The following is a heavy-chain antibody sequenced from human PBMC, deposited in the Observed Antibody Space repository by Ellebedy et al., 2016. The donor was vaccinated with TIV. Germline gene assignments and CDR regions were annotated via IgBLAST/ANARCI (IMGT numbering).Heavy chain of an antibody. J-gene: IGHJ4*02. D-gene: IGHD5-18*01. V-gene: IGHV4-39*01. CDR2: IYYSGST. CDR1: GGSISSSSYY. Sequence: MPSETLSLTCTVSGGSISSSSYYWGWIRQPPGKGLEWIGSIYYSGSTYYNPSLKSRVTISVDTSKNQFSLKLSSVTAADTAVYYCARLNVDTAMLDYWGQGTLVTVSS. CDR3: ARLNVDTAMLDY.